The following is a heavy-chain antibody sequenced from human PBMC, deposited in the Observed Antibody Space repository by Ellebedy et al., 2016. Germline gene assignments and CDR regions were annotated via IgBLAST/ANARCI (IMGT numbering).Heavy chain of an antibody. D-gene: IGHD3-22*01. CDR1: GGSISSSNW. Sequence: SETLSLTCAVSGGSISSSNWWSWVRQPPGKGLEWIASTYPSGSTYYNPSLKNRVTISGDTSKNQLSLKLISVTAADTAVYYCARGMNYESSALDYWGQGTLATVSS. J-gene: IGHJ4*02. CDR3: ARGMNYESSALDY. V-gene: IGHV4-4*02. CDR2: TYPSGST.